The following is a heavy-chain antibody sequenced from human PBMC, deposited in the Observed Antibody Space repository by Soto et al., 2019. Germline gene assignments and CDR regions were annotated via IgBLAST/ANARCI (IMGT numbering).Heavy chain of an antibody. CDR3: AKAPSYSSSGVGYYFDY. Sequence: EVQLLESGGGLVQPGGSLRLSCAASGFTFSSYAMSWVRQAPGKGLEWVSAISGSGGSTYYADSVKGRFTISRDNSKNTLDLQMNSLRAEDTAVYYCAKAPSYSSSGVGYYFDYWGQGTLVTVSS. D-gene: IGHD6-13*01. CDR1: GFTFSSYA. CDR2: ISGSGGST. V-gene: IGHV3-23*01. J-gene: IGHJ4*02.